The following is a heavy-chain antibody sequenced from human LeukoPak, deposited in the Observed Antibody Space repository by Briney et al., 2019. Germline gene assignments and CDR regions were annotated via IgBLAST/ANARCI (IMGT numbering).Heavy chain of an antibody. D-gene: IGHD4-11*01. V-gene: IGHV1-46*01. Sequence: GASVKVSCKASGYTFTSYYMHWLRQAPGQGLELMGIVNPSGGSTSYSQKFQGRVTMTRHMSTSTVYMELSRLRSEDTDVYYCARDLDYSNSGWFPPWRQGTLVTVSS. CDR3: ARDLDYSNSGWFPP. J-gene: IGHJ5*02. CDR1: GYTFTSYY. CDR2: VNPSGGST.